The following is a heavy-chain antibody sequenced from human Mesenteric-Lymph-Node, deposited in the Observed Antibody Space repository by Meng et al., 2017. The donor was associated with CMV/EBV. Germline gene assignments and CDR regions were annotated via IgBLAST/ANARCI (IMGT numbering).Heavy chain of an antibody. CDR3: AKGGSTSSYYYYGMDV. CDR2: ISGSGGSL. CDR1: GFTFSSCS. Sequence: LSLTCAASGFTFSSCSMSWVRQAPGKGLEWVSAISGSGGSLYYADSVQGRFTISRDNSKNTLYLQMNSLRAEDTAVYYCAKGGSTSSYYYYGMDVWGLGTTVTVSS. V-gene: IGHV3-23*01. J-gene: IGHJ6*02. D-gene: IGHD2-2*01.